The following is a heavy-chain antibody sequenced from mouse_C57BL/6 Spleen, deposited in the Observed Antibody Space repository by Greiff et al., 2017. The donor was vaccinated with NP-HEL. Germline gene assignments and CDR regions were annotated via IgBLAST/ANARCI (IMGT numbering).Heavy chain of an antibody. J-gene: IGHJ4*01. CDR3: ARRNPYAMDY. Sequence: VQLKQSGPELVKPGASVKIPCKASGYTFTYYNMDWVKQSHGKSLEWIGDINPNNGGTIYNQKFKGKATLTVDKSSSTAYMELRSLTSEDTAVYYCARRNPYAMDYWGQGTSVTVSS. V-gene: IGHV1-18*01. CDR2: INPNNGGT. CDR1: GYTFTYYN. D-gene: IGHD2-1*01.